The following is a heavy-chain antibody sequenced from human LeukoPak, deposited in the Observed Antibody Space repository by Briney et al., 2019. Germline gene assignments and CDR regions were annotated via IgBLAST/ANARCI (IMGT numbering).Heavy chain of an antibody. D-gene: IGHD6-6*01. CDR3: ARGLHSSSNPAYNYFDY. J-gene: IGHJ4*02. CDR1: GGSFSGYY. CDR2: INHSGST. V-gene: IGHV4-34*01. Sequence: SETLSLTCAVYGGSFSGYYWSWIRQPPGKGLEWIGEINHSGSTNYNPSLKSRVTISVDTSKNQFSLKLSSVTAADTAVYYCARGLHSSSNPAYNYFDYWGQGTLVTVSS.